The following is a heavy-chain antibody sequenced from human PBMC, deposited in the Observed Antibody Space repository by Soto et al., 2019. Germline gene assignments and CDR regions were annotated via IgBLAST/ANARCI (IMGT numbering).Heavy chain of an antibody. CDR2: IYYSGST. Sequence: SETLSLTCTVSGGSISSGDYYWSWIRQPPGKGLEWIGYIYYSGSTYYNPSLKSRVTISVDTSKNQFSLKLSSVTAADTAVYYCAREPAVYYGSGSYYTPTGYFDYWGQGTLVTVSS. D-gene: IGHD3-10*01. CDR3: AREPAVYYGSGSYYTPTGYFDY. CDR1: GGSISSGDYY. V-gene: IGHV4-30-4*01. J-gene: IGHJ4*02.